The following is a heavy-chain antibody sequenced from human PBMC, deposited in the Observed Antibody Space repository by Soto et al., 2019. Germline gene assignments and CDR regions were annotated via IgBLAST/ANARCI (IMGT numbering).Heavy chain of an antibody. CDR3: ARDLRQASGGYSGYDDYYYYYGMDV. D-gene: IGHD5-12*01. J-gene: IGHJ6*02. CDR2: IYYSGST. Sequence: PSETLSLTCTVSVGSVSSGSYYWSWIRQPPGKGLEWIGYIYYSGSTNYNPSLKSRVTISVDTSKNQFSLKLSSVTAADTAVYYCARDLRQASGGYSGYDDYYYYYGMDVWGQGTTVTVSS. V-gene: IGHV4-61*01. CDR1: VGSVSSGSYY.